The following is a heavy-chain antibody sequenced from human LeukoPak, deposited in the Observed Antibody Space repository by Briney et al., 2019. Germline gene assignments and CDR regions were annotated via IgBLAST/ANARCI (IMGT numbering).Heavy chain of an antibody. CDR1: GFTFNNYA. Sequence: PGRSLRVSCAASGFTFNNYAMHWFRQAPGKGLEWVAFIAHDGGNRYYGDSMEGRFSISRENTRNTLYLQLHSLRPEDTALYYCARDPDYGDYVADYWGQGTLITVSS. D-gene: IGHD4-17*01. CDR3: ARDPDYGDYVADY. V-gene: IGHV3-30-3*01. J-gene: IGHJ4*02. CDR2: IAHDGGNR.